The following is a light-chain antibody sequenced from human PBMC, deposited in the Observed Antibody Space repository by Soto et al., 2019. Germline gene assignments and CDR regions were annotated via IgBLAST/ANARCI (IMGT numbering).Light chain of an antibody. CDR1: QSVSSN. Sequence: EIVMTQSPAILSVSPGERATLSCRASQSVSSNLAWYQQKPGQAPRLLIYGASTRATGIPARFSGSGSGTEFTLTISSLQSEDFAVYYCQQYHNWPPLTFGGGTKVEIK. CDR3: QQYHNWPPLT. CDR2: GAS. V-gene: IGKV3-15*01. J-gene: IGKJ4*01.